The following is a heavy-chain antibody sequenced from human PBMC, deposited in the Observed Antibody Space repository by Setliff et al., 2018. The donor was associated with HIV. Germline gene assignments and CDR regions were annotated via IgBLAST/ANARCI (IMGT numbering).Heavy chain of an antibody. Sequence: GGSLRLSCAASGFTVSSVYMRWIRQAPGKGLEWVSVIYDDGSTYYADSVKGRFTISRDNGKNSLYLEMSNLRAEDTAVYYCARTGWAQLIQGAWFGPWGQGVLVTVSS. D-gene: IGHD2-8*01. J-gene: IGHJ5*02. CDR3: ARTGWAQLIQGAWFGP. V-gene: IGHV3-53*01. CDR2: IYDDGST. CDR1: GFTVSSVY.